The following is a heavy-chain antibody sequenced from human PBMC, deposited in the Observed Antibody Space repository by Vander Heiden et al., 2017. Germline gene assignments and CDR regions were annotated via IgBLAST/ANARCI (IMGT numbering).Heavy chain of an antibody. V-gene: IGHV3-30*18. D-gene: IGHD1-26*01. Sequence: QVQLVESGGGVVQPGRSLRLSCAASGFTFSSYGMHWVRQAPGKGLGWVAVISYDGSNKYYADSVKGRFTISRDNSKNTLYLQMNSLRAEDTAVYYCAKDRRVEWELSYEIDYWGQGTLVTVSS. CDR3: AKDRRVEWELSYEIDY. CDR1: GFTFSSYG. J-gene: IGHJ4*02. CDR2: ISYDGSNK.